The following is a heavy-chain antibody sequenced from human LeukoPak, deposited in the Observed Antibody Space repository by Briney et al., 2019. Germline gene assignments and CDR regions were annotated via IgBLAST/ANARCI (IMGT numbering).Heavy chain of an antibody. CDR3: ASELAYCGGDCSSAFDI. CDR1: GFTLSNYG. D-gene: IGHD2-21*02. Sequence: GGSLRPSCAASGFTLSNYGMHWVRQAPGKGLEWVAGKSYDGSNKYSADSVKGRFTISRDNSKNTLFLQMNSLRAEDTAVYYCASELAYCGGDCSSAFDIWGQGTMATVSS. CDR2: KSYDGSNK. J-gene: IGHJ3*02. V-gene: IGHV3-30*03.